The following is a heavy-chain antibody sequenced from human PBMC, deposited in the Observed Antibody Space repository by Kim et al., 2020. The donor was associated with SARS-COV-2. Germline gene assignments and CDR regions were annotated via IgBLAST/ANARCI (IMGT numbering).Heavy chain of an antibody. V-gene: IGHV1-3*01. D-gene: IGHD6-19*01. CDR2: INGGNGNT. Sequence: ASVKVSCKASGYTFTTYSIHWVRQAPGQRLEWMGWINGGNGNTKYSQNFQGRVTITRDTSASTAYMELSSLRSEDTAVYYCARDHEAVADTGYYYGMDVWGQGTTVTVSS. CDR3: ARDHEAVADTGYYYGMDV. J-gene: IGHJ6*02. CDR1: GYTFTTYS.